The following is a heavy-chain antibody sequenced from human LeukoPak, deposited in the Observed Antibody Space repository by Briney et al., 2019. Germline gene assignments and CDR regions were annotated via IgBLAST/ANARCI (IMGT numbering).Heavy chain of an antibody. Sequence: GGCLRLSCAASGFTFRSYSMNWDRQAPGKGLEWVSYISSSSSTIYYADSVKGRFTISRDNAKNSLYLQMNSLRDEDTAVYYCARDGMVRGVIIWDAFDIWGRGTRVAVSS. D-gene: IGHD3-10*01. CDR1: GFTFRSYS. V-gene: IGHV3-48*02. CDR2: ISSSSSTI. J-gene: IGHJ3*02. CDR3: ARDGMVRGVIIWDAFDI.